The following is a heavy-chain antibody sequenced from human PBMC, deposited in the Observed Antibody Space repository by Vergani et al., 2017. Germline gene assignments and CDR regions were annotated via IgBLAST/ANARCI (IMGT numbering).Heavy chain of an antibody. D-gene: IGHD4-11*01. Sequence: QVQLQQWGGGLLKPSETLSLTCVVNGGSFTSYHWTWIRQSPGEGLEWVGDIDHTGRPDYNPSLKRRLTMSVDKSQNQFSLTLKSVTATDTAIYFCARVNTETNGHLYYYYYMDVWGQGTAVTVS. V-gene: IGHV4-34*01. CDR2: IDHTGRP. J-gene: IGHJ6*03. CDR3: ARVNTETNGHLYYYYYMDV. CDR1: GGSFTSYH.